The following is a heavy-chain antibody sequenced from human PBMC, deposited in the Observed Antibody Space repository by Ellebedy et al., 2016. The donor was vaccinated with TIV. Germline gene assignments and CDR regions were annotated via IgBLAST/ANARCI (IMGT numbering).Heavy chain of an antibody. V-gene: IGHV1-69*04. CDR1: GNNFNSDY. D-gene: IGHD5-24*01. J-gene: IGHJ3*02. CDR3: ATERHVEMATILTDAFDI. Sequence: AASVKVSCKASGNNFNSDYMHWVRQVPGQGLEWMGRIIPILAIAAYAQKFQGRVTITADKSTSTAYLELSSLRSEDTAVYYCATERHVEMATILTDAFDIWGQGTMVTVSS. CDR2: IIPILAIA.